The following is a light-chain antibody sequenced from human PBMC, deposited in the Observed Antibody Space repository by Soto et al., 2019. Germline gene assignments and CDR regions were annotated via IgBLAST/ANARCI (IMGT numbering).Light chain of an antibody. J-gene: IGKJ4*01. Sequence: EIVMTQSPATLSVSPGERATLSCRASQSVYSTLAWYQQKPGQAPRLLIYGASTRATGIPARFSGTGSATEFTLTISSLQSEDSAVYYCQQYNKWPLTFGGGTKVVIK. CDR1: QSVYST. V-gene: IGKV3-15*01. CDR2: GAS. CDR3: QQYNKWPLT.